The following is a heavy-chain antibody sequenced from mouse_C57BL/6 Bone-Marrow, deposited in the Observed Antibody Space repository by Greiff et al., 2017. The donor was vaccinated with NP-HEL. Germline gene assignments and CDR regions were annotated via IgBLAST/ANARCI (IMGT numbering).Heavy chain of an antibody. CDR3: ARGGLAWFAY. Sequence: VQGVESGAELARPGASVKLSCKASGYTFTSYGISWVKQRTGQGLEWIGEIYPRSGNTYYNEKFKGKATLTADKYSSTAYMELRSLTSEDSAVYYCARGGLAWFAYWGQGTLVTVSA. V-gene: IGHV1-81*01. CDR1: GYTFTSYG. J-gene: IGHJ3*01. CDR2: IYPRSGNT. D-gene: IGHD4-1*01.